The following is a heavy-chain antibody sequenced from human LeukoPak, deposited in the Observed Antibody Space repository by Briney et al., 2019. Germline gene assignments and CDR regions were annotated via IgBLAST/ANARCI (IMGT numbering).Heavy chain of an antibody. CDR1: GFMFSTFG. CDR3: AREGYMIGGFDP. V-gene: IGHV3-21*06. CDR2: ISSGSRSM. D-gene: IGHD3-16*01. Sequence: GGSLRLSCAAAGFMFSTFGKSWVRHEPGEGLEWGSSISSGSRSMDYAGSVKGRFTISRDNAKNSLYLQMKSLRAEDTAVYYCAREGYMIGGFDPWGQGTLVTVSS. J-gene: IGHJ5*02.